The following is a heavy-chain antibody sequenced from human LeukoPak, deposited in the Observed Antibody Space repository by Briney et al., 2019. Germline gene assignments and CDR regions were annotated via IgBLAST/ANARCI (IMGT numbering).Heavy chain of an antibody. V-gene: IGHV1-69*01. CDR1: GGTFSSYA. Sequence: GSSVKVSCKASGGTFSSYAISWVRQAPGQGLEWMGGIIPIFGTANYAQKFQGRVTITADESTSTAYMELSSLRSEDTAVYYCAKVAAAGKRAYFDYWGQGTLVTVSS. CDR3: AKVAAAGKRAYFDY. D-gene: IGHD6-13*01. J-gene: IGHJ4*02. CDR2: IIPIFGTA.